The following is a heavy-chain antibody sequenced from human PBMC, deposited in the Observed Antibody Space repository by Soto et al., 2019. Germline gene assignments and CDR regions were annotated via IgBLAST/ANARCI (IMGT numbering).Heavy chain of an antibody. J-gene: IGHJ5*02. CDR2: ISAYNGNT. CDR3: AGLQTDYCTNGVCPGGFDP. D-gene: IGHD2-8*01. V-gene: IGHV1-18*04. Sequence: ASVKVSCKASGYTFTSYGISWVRQAPGQGLEWMGWISAYNGNTNYAQKLQGRVTMTTDASTSTAYMELRSLRSDDTAVYYCAGLQTDYCTNGVCPGGFDPWGQGTLVTVSS. CDR1: GYTFTSYG.